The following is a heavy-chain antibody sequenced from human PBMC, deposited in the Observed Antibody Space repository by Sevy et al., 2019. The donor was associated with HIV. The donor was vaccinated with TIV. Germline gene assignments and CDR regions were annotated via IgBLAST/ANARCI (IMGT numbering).Heavy chain of an antibody. D-gene: IGHD4-4*01. V-gene: IGHV3-9*01. CDR3: AKDRVVTTAAYYYYYMDV. CDR2: ISWNSGSI. Sequence: GGSLRLSCAASGFTFDDYAMHWVRQAPGKGLEWVSDISWNSGSIGYADSVKGRFTISRDNAKNSLYLQMNTLRAEDTALYYCAKDRVVTTAAYYYYYMDVWGKGTTVTVSS. J-gene: IGHJ6*03. CDR1: GFTFDDYA.